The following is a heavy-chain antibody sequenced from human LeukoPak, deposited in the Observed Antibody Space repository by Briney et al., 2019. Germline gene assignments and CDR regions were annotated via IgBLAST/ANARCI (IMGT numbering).Heavy chain of an antibody. CDR1: GGSISSSSYY. Sequence: SETLSLTCTVSGGSISSSSYYWGWIRQPPGKGLEWIGSIYYSGSTYYNPSLKSRVTISVDTSKNQFSLKLSSVTAADTAVYYCARQEAVVVTAPGAFDIWGQGTMVTVSS. V-gene: IGHV4-39*01. CDR2: IYYSGST. J-gene: IGHJ3*02. D-gene: IGHD2-21*02. CDR3: ARQEAVVVTAPGAFDI.